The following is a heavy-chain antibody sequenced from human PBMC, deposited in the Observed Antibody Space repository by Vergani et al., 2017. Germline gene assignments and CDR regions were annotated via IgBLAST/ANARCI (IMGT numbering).Heavy chain of an antibody. CDR2: VFHSGSA. CDR3: ARQFWVSQGVGAFET. V-gene: IGHV4-38-2*02. Sequence: QLQLHKSGPGLVKPSETLSLTCSVSGYSISRGYYWGWIRQPPGKGLEWIATVFHSGSAYYNPSLRRRVTISVETSKNQFSLRLTTLTAADTAVYYCARQFWVSQGVGAFETWGRGTEVSVSS. CDR1: GYSISRGYY. D-gene: IGHD3-16*01. J-gene: IGHJ3*02.